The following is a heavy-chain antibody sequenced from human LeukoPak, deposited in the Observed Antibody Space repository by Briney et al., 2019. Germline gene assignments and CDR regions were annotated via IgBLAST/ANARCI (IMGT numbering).Heavy chain of an antibody. V-gene: IGHV4-4*07. CDR3: AREFDS. J-gene: IGHJ4*02. CDR2: IYSSGNT. CDR1: GGSLSSWY. Sequence: SETLSLTCIVSGGSLSSWYWSWIRQPAGKGLEWIGRIYSSGNTNYNPSLKSRLTMSVDTSKNQFSLKLTSVTAADTAVYYCAREFDSWGQGSLVAVSS.